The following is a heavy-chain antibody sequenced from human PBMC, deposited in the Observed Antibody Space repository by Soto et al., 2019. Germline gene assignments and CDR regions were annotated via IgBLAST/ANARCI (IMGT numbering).Heavy chain of an antibody. Sequence: GGSLRLSCAASGFTFSSYAMSWVRQAPGKGLEWVSAISGSGGSTYYADPVKGRFTISRDNSKNTLYLQMNSLRAEDTAVYYCAKNFIELRFLEWLPYFDYWGQGTLVTVSS. D-gene: IGHD3-3*01. CDR1: GFTFSSYA. J-gene: IGHJ4*02. CDR2: ISGSGGST. V-gene: IGHV3-23*01. CDR3: AKNFIELRFLEWLPYFDY.